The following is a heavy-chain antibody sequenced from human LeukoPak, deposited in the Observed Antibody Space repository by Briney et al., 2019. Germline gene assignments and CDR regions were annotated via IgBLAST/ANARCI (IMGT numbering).Heavy chain of an antibody. CDR2: TKPDGSAE. D-gene: IGHD2-15*01. Sequence: GGSLRLSCAASGFSFRNYWMGWVRQAAGEGREWVANTKPDGSAEYYADSVRGRFTASRDNANNLLYLQMNRLRAEDTAVYYCARDGGLHTNFDYWGQGTLLTVSS. CDR3: ARDGGLHTNFDY. CDR1: GFSFRNYW. V-gene: IGHV3-7*01. J-gene: IGHJ4*02.